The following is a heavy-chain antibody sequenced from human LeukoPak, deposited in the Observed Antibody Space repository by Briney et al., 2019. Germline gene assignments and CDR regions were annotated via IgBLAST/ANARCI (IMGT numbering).Heavy chain of an antibody. CDR3: ARQEGTIFGVVDY. D-gene: IGHD3-3*01. CDR2: IYYSGST. Sequence: SETLSLTCTVSGGSISSSSYYWGWIRQPPGKGLEWIGSIYYSGSTYYNPSLKSRVTISVDTSKNQFSLKLSSVTAADTAVYYCARQEGTIFGVVDYWGQGTLVTVSS. V-gene: IGHV4-39*01. CDR1: GGSISSSSYY. J-gene: IGHJ4*02.